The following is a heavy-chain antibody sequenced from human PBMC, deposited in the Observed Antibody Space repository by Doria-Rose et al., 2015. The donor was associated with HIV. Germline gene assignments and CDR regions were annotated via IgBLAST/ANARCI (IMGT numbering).Heavy chain of an antibody. CDR2: INHSGST. CDR1: GGSFSGYY. J-gene: IGHJ6*02. Sequence: QVQLQESGAGLVKPSETLSLTCAVFGGSFSGYYWSWIRQPPGKGLEWIGEINHSGSTNYRTSLKSRVTISLDTSKSRFSQQLSFVTAADTAVYYCARGLLRGGWNDVDYYYGMDVWGQGTTVTVSS. V-gene: IGHV4-34*01. D-gene: IGHD1-1*01. CDR3: ARGLLRGGWNDVDYYYGMDV.